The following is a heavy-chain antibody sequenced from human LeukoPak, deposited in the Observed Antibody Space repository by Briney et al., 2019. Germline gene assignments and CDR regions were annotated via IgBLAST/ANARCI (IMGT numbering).Heavy chain of an antibody. CDR3: ARDARGPWYSNYYYFDY. D-gene: IGHD4-11*01. J-gene: IGHJ4*02. V-gene: IGHV1-18*01. CDR1: GYTFTSYG. CDR2: ISAYNGNT. Sequence: ASVKVSCKAPGYTFTSYGISWVRQAPGQGLEWMGWISAYNGNTNYAQKLQGRVTMTTDTSTSTAYMELRSLRSDDTAVYYCARDARGPWYSNYYYFDYWGQGTLVTVSS.